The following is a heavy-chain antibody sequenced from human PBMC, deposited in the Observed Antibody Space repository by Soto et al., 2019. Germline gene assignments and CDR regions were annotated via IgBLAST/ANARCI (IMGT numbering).Heavy chain of an antibody. D-gene: IGHD3-3*01. J-gene: IGHJ4*02. CDR3: ASDHYDFWSGYRPFDY. CDR1: GYTFTSYA. V-gene: IGHV1-3*01. CDR2: INAGNGNT. Sequence: ASVKVSCKASGYTFTSYAMHWVRQAPGQRLEWMGWINAGNGNTKYSQKFQGRVTITRDTSASTAYMELSSLRSEDTAVYYCASDHYDFWSGYRPFDYWGQGTLVTVSS.